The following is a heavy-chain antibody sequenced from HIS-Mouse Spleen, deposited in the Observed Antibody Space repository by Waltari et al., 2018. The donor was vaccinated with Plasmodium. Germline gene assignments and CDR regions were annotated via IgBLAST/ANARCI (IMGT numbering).Heavy chain of an antibody. CDR3: ASSGSGSYYY. V-gene: IGHV4-34*01. CDR1: GGSFSGYY. CDR2: INHSGSN. D-gene: IGHD3-10*01. Sequence: QVQLQQWGAGLLKPSETLSLTCAVYGGSFSGYYWSWIRQPTGTGLEWIGEINHSGSNNYNPALKSRGTISVATSKDQFSLKLGSVTAADTAVYYCASSGSGSYYYWGQGTLVTVSS. J-gene: IGHJ4*02.